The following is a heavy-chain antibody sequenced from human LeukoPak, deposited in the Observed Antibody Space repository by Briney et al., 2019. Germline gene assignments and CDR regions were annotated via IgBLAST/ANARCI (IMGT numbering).Heavy chain of an antibody. CDR1: GGSFSGYY. J-gene: IGHJ6*03. CDR2: INHSGST. Sequence: SETLSLTCAVYGGSFSGYYWSWIRQPPGQGLEWIGEINHSGSTNYNPSLKSRVTISVDTSKNQFSLKLTSVTAADTAVYYCARRVLWFGESNYYYYMDVWGKGTTVTISS. D-gene: IGHD3-10*01. CDR3: ARRVLWFGESNYYYYMDV. V-gene: IGHV4-34*01.